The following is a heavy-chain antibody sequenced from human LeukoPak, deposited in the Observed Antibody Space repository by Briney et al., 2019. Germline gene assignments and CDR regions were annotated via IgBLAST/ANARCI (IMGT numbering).Heavy chain of an antibody. CDR1: GFTFSSYA. Sequence: PGGSLRLSCAASGFTFSSYAMSWVRQAPGKGLEWVSAISGSGGSTYYADSVKGRFTISRDNSKDTLYLQMNSLRAEDTAVYYCARWGPRAEYFQHWGQGTLVTVSS. J-gene: IGHJ1*01. CDR2: ISGSGGST. D-gene: IGHD3-16*01. CDR3: ARWGPRAEYFQH. V-gene: IGHV3-23*01.